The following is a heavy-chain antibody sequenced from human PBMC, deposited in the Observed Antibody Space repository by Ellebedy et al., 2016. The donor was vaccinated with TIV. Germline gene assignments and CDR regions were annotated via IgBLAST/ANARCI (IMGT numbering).Heavy chain of an antibody. D-gene: IGHD6-19*01. Sequence: SETLSLTCNVFGGAFSSFTYYWAWIRQPPGKGLEWIGSIYYGGATYYNPSLRSRVTISLDKSKNQLSLKLTSVTAADTAIYYCARHAMAVAPWFDPWGQGTLVTVSP. J-gene: IGHJ5*02. CDR3: ARHAMAVAPWFDP. CDR1: GGAFSSFTYY. V-gene: IGHV4-39*01. CDR2: IYYGGAT.